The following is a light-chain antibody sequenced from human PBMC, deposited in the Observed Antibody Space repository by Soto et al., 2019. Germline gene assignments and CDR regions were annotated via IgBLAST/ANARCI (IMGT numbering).Light chain of an antibody. CDR3: QQYNSYPLP. Sequence: DIQMTQSPSTLSASVGDRVTITCRASQSISSWLAWYQQKPGKAPKLLIYDASSLESGVPSRFSGSGSGTEFTLTISSLQPDYFATYYCQQYNSYPLPFGGGTKVDIK. CDR2: DAS. CDR1: QSISSW. J-gene: IGKJ4*01. V-gene: IGKV1-5*01.